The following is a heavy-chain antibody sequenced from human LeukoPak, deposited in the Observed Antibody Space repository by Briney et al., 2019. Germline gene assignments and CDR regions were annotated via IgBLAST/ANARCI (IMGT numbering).Heavy chain of an antibody. CDR3: AKVRVDAYVSPNDY. V-gene: IGHV3-30*18. J-gene: IGHJ4*02. CDR1: GFTFSSYG. D-gene: IGHD3-16*01. CDR2: ISYDGSNK. Sequence: QPGRSLRLSCAASGFTFSSYGMHWVRQAPGMGLEWVAIISYDGSNKYYADSVKGRFTISRDNSRNTLYLQMNSLRAEDTALYYCAKVRVDAYVSPNDYWGQGTLVTVSS.